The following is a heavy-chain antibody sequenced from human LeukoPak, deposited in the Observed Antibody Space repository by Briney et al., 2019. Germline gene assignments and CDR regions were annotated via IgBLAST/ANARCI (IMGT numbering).Heavy chain of an antibody. V-gene: IGHV3-33*06. D-gene: IGHD3-22*01. CDR2: IWYDGSNK. Sequence: GGSLRLSCAASGFTFNSYGMHWVRQAPGKGLEWVAVIWYDGSNKYYADSVKGRFTISRDNSKNTLYLQMISLRAEDTAVYYCAKEGYYDSRGYYYYYMDVWGKGTTVTVSS. CDR1: GFTFNSYG. CDR3: AKEGYYDSRGYYYYYMDV. J-gene: IGHJ6*03.